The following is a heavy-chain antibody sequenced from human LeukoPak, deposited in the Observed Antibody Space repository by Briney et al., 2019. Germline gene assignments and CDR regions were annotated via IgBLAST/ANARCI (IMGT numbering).Heavy chain of an antibody. D-gene: IGHD1-26*01. J-gene: IGHJ6*02. Sequence: PGASPRLSCAASGFTFSSYGMTWVRQAPGKGLEWVSSISGSGANTYYVGSVKGRFAISRDNSKNTVHLQMSSLRAEDTAVYHCARVLKGESGALGVGVWGQGTTVTVSS. V-gene: IGHV3-23*01. CDR3: ARVLKGESGALGVGV. CDR2: ISGSGANT. CDR1: GFTFSSYG.